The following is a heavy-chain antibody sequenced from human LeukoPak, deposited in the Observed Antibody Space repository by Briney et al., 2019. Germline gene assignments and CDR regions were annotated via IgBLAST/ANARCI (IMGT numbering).Heavy chain of an antibody. CDR3: ARDAITMVRGVIDY. CDR2: ISAYNGNT. CDR1: GYTFTSYG. V-gene: IGHV1-18*01. J-gene: IGHJ4*02. D-gene: IGHD3-10*01. Sequence: ASVKVSCKASGYTFTSYGISWVRQAPGQGLEWMGWISAYNGNTNYAQKLQGRVTMTTDTSTSTAYMELRSLRSDDTAVYYCARDAITMVRGVIDYWGQGTLVTVSS.